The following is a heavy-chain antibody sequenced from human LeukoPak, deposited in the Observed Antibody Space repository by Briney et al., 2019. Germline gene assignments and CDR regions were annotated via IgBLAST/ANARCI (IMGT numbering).Heavy chain of an antibody. V-gene: IGHV4-34*01. Sequence: SETLSLTCAVYGGSFSGYYWSWIRQPPGKGLEWIGEINHSGSTNYNPSLKSRVTISVDTSKNQFSLKLSSVTAADTAVYYCARSSGYYGSGSYRWFDPWGQGTLVTVSS. J-gene: IGHJ5*02. CDR1: GGSFSGYY. CDR2: INHSGST. CDR3: ARSSGYYGSGSYRWFDP. D-gene: IGHD3-10*01.